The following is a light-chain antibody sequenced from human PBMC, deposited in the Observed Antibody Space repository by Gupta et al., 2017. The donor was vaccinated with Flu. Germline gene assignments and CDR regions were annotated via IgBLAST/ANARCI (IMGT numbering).Light chain of an antibody. J-gene: IGLJ3*02. V-gene: IGLV1-44*01. CDR1: SSNIGSNT. CDR3: AAWDDSLNGPM. CDR2: SNN. Sequence: QSVLTQPPSASGTPGQRVPISCSGSSSNIGSNTVNWYQQLPGTAPNLLIYSNNPRPSGVPDRFSGSKSGTSASLAISGLQSEDEADYYCAAWDDSLNGPMFGGGTKLTVL.